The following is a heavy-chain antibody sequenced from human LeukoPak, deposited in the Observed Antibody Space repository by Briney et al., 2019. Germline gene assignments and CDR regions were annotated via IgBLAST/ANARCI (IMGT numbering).Heavy chain of an antibody. CDR1: GFTFSSYS. J-gene: IGHJ4*02. CDR3: ARGPTVTTQTTYYFDH. CDR2: ISSSSSYI. V-gene: IGHV3-21*01. Sequence: PGGSLRLSCAASGFTFSSYSMNWVRQAPGKGLEWVSSISSSSSYIYYADSVKGRFTISRDNAKNSLYLQTNSLRAEDTAVYYCARGPTVTTQTTYYFDHWGQGTLVTVSS. D-gene: IGHD4-17*01.